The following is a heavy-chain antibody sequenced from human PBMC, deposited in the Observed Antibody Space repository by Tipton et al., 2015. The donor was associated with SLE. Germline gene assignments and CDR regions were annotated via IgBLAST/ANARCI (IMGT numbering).Heavy chain of an antibody. V-gene: IGHV3-48*03. D-gene: IGHD3-3*01. CDR3: AKGIRFLEWFRFDS. J-gene: IGHJ4*02. Sequence: GSLRLSCAASGFTFSSYEMNWVRQAPGKGLEWVSYISSSGSTIYYADSVKGRFTISRDNAKNSLYLQMNSLRAEDTAVYYCAKGIRFLEWFRFDSWGQGTLVTVSS. CDR1: GFTFSSYE. CDR2: ISSSGSTI.